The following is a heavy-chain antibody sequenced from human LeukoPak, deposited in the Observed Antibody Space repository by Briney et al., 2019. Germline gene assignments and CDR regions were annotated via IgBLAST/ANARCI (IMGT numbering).Heavy chain of an antibody. CDR3: ARAGPGYSYGYTPFSFDS. V-gene: IGHV4-4*02. J-gene: IGHJ4*02. CDR2: IYYSGNT. Sequence: SGTLSLTCAVSGASISNTDWWSWVRQPPGKGLEWMGYIYYSGNTKYNPSLKSRVTISADTSKNLFSLKLSSVTAADTAVYYCARAGPGYSYGYTPFSFDSWGQGTLVTVSS. CDR1: GASISNTDW. D-gene: IGHD5-18*01.